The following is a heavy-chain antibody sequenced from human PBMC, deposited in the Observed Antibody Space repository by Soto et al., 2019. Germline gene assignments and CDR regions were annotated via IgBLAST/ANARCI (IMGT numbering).Heavy chain of an antibody. Sequence: QVHLVQSGAEVKEPGASVRISCEASGYKFIDYGMHWVRQAPGQSLEWMGWINVANGDRKYSQKFQDRVTITADTSASTAYMDLSSLTSADTAVYHCARDVWAMAGRPRGLEYWGRGTLVMVSS. D-gene: IGHD6-6*01. J-gene: IGHJ4*02. CDR2: INVANGDR. CDR1: GYKFIDYG. V-gene: IGHV1-3*01. CDR3: ARDVWAMAGRPRGLEY.